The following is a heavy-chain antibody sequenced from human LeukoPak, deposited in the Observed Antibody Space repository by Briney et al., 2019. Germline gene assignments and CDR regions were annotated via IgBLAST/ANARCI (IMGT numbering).Heavy chain of an antibody. V-gene: IGHV4-31*03. Sequence: SETLSLTCTVSGGSISSGGYYWSWIRQHPGKGLEWIGYIYYSGSAYYNPSLKSRVTISVDTSKNQFSLKLSSVTAADTAVYYCAGHHPRNTVDFWGQGTLVTVSS. CDR2: IYYSGSA. D-gene: IGHD2/OR15-2a*01. CDR3: AGHHPRNTVDF. CDR1: GGSISSGGYY. J-gene: IGHJ4*02.